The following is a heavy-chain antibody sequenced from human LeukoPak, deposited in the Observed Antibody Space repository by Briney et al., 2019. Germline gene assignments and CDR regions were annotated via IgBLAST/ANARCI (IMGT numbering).Heavy chain of an antibody. CDR2: ISGSGGST. D-gene: IGHD3-10*01. V-gene: IGHV3-23*01. Sequence: GGSLRLSCAASGFTFSDYYMSWIRQAPGKGLEWVSAISGSGGSTYYADSVKGRFTISRDNSKNTPYLQMNSLRAEDTAVYYCAKVDGSGSYGYWGQGTLVTVSS. J-gene: IGHJ4*02. CDR1: GFTFSDYY. CDR3: AKVDGSGSYGY.